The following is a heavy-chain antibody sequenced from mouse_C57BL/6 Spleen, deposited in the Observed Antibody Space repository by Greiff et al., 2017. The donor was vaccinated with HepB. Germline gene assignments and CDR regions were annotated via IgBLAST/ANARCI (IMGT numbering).Heavy chain of an antibody. Sequence: QVQLQQPGAELVKPGASVKMSCKASGYTFTSYWITWVKQRPGQGLEWIGDIYPGSGSTNYNEKFKSKATLTVDTSSSTAYMQLSSLTSEDSAVYYCARDTTEVATNWYFDVWGTGTTVTVSS. CDR3: ARDTTEVATNWYFDV. CDR1: GYTFTSYW. J-gene: IGHJ1*03. D-gene: IGHD1-1*01. V-gene: IGHV1-55*01. CDR2: IYPGSGST.